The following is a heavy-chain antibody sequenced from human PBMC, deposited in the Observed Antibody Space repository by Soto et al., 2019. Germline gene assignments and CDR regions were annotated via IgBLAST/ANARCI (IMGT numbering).Heavy chain of an antibody. CDR3: AKELQRGMDV. V-gene: IGHV1-2*02. CDR2: VHPNSGGT. Sequence: QVHLVQSGAEVKQPGASVKVSCKASGYTFSVYHIHWVRQAPGQGLEWMGWVHPNSGGTNYAQSFEGRVTMTSDTSINTAYMELSRLTSDDTAVYYCAKELQRGMDVWGQGTTVTVSS. CDR1: GYTFSVYH. D-gene: IGHD4-4*01. J-gene: IGHJ6*02.